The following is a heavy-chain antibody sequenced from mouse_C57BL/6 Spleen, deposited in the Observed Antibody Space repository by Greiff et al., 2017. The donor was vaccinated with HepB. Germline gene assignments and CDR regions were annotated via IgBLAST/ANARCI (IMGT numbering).Heavy chain of an antibody. CDR2: IWSGGST. CDR3: ARNFPLTGWDY. J-gene: IGHJ2*01. Sequence: QVQLKQSGPGLVQPSQSLSITCTVSGFSLTSYGVHWVRQSQGKGLAWLGVIWSGGSTDYNAAFISRLSISNDNSKSQVFCKMKSLQAYDTAIYYCARNFPLTGWDYWAQGTTLTVSS. V-gene: IGHV2-2*01. CDR1: GFSLTSYG. D-gene: IGHD4-1*01.